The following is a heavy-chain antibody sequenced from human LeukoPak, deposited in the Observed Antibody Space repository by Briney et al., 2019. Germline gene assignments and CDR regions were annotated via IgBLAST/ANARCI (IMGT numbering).Heavy chain of an antibody. Sequence: ASVKVSCKASGYSFTGFTSNGISWVRQAPGQGLEWLGWISPYNGNTNYAQKLQDRVTMTTDTPTSTAYMELRSLRSDDTAVYYCARRAVSGNSFDYWGQGTLVTVSS. D-gene: IGHD6-19*01. J-gene: IGHJ4*02. V-gene: IGHV1-18*01. CDR1: GYSFTGFTSNG. CDR2: ISPYNGNT. CDR3: ARRAVSGNSFDY.